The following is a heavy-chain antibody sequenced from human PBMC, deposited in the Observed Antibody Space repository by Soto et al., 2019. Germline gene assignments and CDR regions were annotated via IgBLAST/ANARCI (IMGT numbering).Heavy chain of an antibody. CDR3: ANPGPQEMDTTRIFDY. CDR2: IFYSGST. CDR1: GGSISGSVYY. J-gene: IGHJ4*02. Sequence: PSETLSLTCTVSGGSISGSVYYWGWVRQPPGKGLEWMGSIFYSGSTSYNPSLKSRVTISVDTSKNQFSLRLTSVTAADTAVYYCANPGPQEMDTTRIFDYWGQGTLVTVSS. D-gene: IGHD5-18*01. V-gene: IGHV4-39*01.